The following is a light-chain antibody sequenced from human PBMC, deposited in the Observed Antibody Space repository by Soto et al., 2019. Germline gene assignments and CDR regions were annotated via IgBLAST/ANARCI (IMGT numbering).Light chain of an antibody. CDR3: QQYNNWPPWT. V-gene: IGKV3-15*01. CDR1: QSVSSN. CDR2: GAS. Sequence: DIVLTQFPATLSLSPGESATLSCRASQSVSSNLAWYQQKPGQAPRLLIYGASTRATGIPARFSGSGSGTEFTLTLSSLQSEDFAVYYCQQYNNWPPWTFGQGTKVEIK. J-gene: IGKJ1*01.